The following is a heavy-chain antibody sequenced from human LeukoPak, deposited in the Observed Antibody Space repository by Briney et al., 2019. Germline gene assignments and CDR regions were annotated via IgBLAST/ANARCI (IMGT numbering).Heavy chain of an antibody. V-gene: IGHV3-33*01. J-gene: IGHJ4*02. CDR3: ARDLAVAGTAFDY. Sequence: PGGSLRLSCAASGFTFSSYSMHWVRQAPGKGLEWVAVIWYDGSNKYYADSVKGRFTISRDNSKNTLYLQMNSLRAEDTAVYYCARDLAVAGTAFDYWGQGTLVTVSS. CDR2: IWYDGSNK. CDR1: GFTFSSYS. D-gene: IGHD6-19*01.